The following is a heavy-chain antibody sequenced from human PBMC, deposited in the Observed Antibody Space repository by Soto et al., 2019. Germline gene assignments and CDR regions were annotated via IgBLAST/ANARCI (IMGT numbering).Heavy chain of an antibody. CDR3: AKGQYSGVAGGLDY. J-gene: IGHJ4*02. V-gene: IGHV3-23*01. CDR2: ISGSGGST. CDR1: GLTFKSYA. Sequence: EVHLLESGGGLVQPGGSLRLSCAASGLTFKSYAMSWVRQAPGKGLEWVSGISGSGGSTDYADSVKGRFTISRDNSKNTLYLQMNSLRVEDTALYYCAKGQYSGVAGGLDYWGQGTLVTVSS. D-gene: IGHD1-26*01.